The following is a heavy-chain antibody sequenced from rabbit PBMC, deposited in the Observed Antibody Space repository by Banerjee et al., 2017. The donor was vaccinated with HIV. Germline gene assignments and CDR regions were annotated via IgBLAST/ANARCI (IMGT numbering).Heavy chain of an antibody. CDR1: GIDFSNYG. Sequence: QEQLVESGGSLVTLGGSLKLSCKASGIDFSNYGISWVRQAPGKGLELIACIYTNSGNTYYASWAKGRFTISKTSSTTVTLQMTSLTAADTATYFCARAYDGSTYYFNLWGQGTLVTVS. D-gene: IGHD4-2*01. J-gene: IGHJ4*01. CDR3: ARAYDGSTYYFNL. CDR2: IYTNSGNT. V-gene: IGHV1S45*01.